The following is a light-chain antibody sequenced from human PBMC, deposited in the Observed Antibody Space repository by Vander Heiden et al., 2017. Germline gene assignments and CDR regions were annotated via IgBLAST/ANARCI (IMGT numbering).Light chain of an antibody. V-gene: IGKV1-5*03. Sequence: DIQMTQPPSTLPAPVGDRATISCRASQNIGTWLAWFQQKPRGAPKLLIFRASSLEAGVPSRFSGSGSGTEFTLTISSLQPDDFATYYCQQYKRYSRTFGQGTKVEVK. CDR2: RAS. J-gene: IGKJ1*01. CDR1: QNIGTW. CDR3: QQYKRYSRT.